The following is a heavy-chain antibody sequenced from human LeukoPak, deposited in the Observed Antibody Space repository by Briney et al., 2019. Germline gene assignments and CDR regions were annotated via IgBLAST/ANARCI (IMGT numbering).Heavy chain of an antibody. CDR3: ARRYDYCGGDCFSFDY. CDR1: GYSFTSYW. CDR2: IYPGDSDT. D-gene: IGHD2-21*02. V-gene: IGHV5-51*01. J-gene: IGHJ4*02. Sequence: GESLKISCKGSGYSFTSYWIGSVRQMPGKGLEWMGIIYPGDSDTRYSPSFQGQVTISADKSISTAYLQWSSLKASDTAMYYCARRYDYCGGDCFSFDYWGQGTLVTVSS.